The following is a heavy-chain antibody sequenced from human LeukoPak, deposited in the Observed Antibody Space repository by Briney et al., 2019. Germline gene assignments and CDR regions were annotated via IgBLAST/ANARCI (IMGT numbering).Heavy chain of an antibody. J-gene: IGHJ6*03. Sequence: GGSLRLSCAASGFTFSSYSMKWVRQAPGKGLKWVSYISTSSSTIYYADSVKGRFTISRDDAKNSLYLQMNSLRAEDTAVYYCARTRVIPATIDYYYYYMDVWGKGTTVTVSS. CDR2: ISTSSSTI. CDR3: ARTRVIPATIDYYYYYMDV. V-gene: IGHV3-48*01. D-gene: IGHD2-2*01. CDR1: GFTFSSYS.